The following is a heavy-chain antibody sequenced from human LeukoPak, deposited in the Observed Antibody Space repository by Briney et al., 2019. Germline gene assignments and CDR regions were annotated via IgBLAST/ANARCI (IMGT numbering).Heavy chain of an antibody. Sequence: ASVKVSCKVSGYTLTELSMHWVRQAPGKGLEWMGGFDPEDGETIYAQKFQGRVTMTEDRSTATAYMELSSLRSEDTAVYYCATATFDCLLYKPRDAFDIWGQGTLVTVSS. D-gene: IGHD3-9*01. CDR2: FDPEDGET. J-gene: IGHJ3*02. CDR1: GYTLTELS. CDR3: ATATFDCLLYKPRDAFDI. V-gene: IGHV1-24*01.